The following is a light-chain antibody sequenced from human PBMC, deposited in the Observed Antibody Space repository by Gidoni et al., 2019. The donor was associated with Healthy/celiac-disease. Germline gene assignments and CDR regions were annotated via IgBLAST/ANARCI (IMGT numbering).Light chain of an antibody. J-gene: IGKJ1*01. CDR2: GAS. CDR3: QQYNNWPEWT. Sequence: EIVMTQSPATLSVSPGERATLPCRASQSVSSNLAWYQQKPGQAPRLRIYGASTRATGIPARFSGSGSGTEFTLTISSLQSEDFAVYYCQQYNNWPEWTFGQGTKVEIK. V-gene: IGKV3-15*01. CDR1: QSVSSN.